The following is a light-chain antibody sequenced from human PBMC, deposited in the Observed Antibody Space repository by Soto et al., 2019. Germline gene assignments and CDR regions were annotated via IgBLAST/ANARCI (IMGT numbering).Light chain of an antibody. CDR1: SGHSSYI. Sequence: QRVLTQSSSASASLESSVKLTCTLSSGHSSYIIAWHQQQPGKAPRYLMKLEGSGSYNKGSGVPDRFSGSSSGADRYLTISNLQFEDEADYYCETWDSNTHTVFGGGTKVTVL. CDR3: ETWDSNTHTV. CDR2: LEGSGSY. V-gene: IGLV4-60*02. J-gene: IGLJ3*02.